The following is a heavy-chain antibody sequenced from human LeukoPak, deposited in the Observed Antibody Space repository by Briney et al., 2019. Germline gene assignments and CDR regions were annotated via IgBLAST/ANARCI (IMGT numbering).Heavy chain of an antibody. CDR2: INPNSGGT. CDR3: ARVTIRDVLRYFDWLEGPDAFDI. CDR1: GYTFTGYY. D-gene: IGHD3-9*01. V-gene: IGHV1-2*02. J-gene: IGHJ3*02. Sequence: ASVKVSCKASGYTFTGYYMHWVRQAPGQELEWMGWINPNSGGTNYAQKFQGRVTMTRDTSISTAYMELSRLRSDDTAVYYCARVTIRDVLRYFDWLEGPDAFDIWGQGTMVTVSS.